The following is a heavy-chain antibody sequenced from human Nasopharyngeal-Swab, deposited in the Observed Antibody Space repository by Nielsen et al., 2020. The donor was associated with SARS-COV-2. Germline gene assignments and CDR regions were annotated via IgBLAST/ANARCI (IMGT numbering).Heavy chain of an antibody. D-gene: IGHD1-26*01. CDR2: FDPEDGET. CDR3: ATEWAYLRNSGSFRYLGY. V-gene: IGHV1-24*01. J-gene: IGHJ4*02. CDR1: GYTLTELS. Sequence: ASVKVSCKVSGYTLTELSMHWVRQAPGKGLEWRGGFDPEDGETIYAQKFQGRVTMTEDTSTDTAYTELSSLRSEDTAVYYCATEWAYLRNSGSFRYLGYWGQGTLVTVSS.